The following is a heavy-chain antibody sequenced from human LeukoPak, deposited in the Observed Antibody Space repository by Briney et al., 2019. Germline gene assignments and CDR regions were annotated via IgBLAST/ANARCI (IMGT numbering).Heavy chain of an antibody. D-gene: IGHD6-19*01. CDR3: AKDLGGWYGYYFDY. J-gene: IGHJ4*02. Sequence: PGGSLRLSCAASGFTFSSYGMHWVRQAPGKGLEWVAVISYDGSNKYYADSVKGRFTISRDNSKNTLYLQMNSLRAEDTAVYYCAKDLGGWYGYYFDYWGQGTLVTVS. CDR2: ISYDGSNK. V-gene: IGHV3-30*18. CDR1: GFTFSSYG.